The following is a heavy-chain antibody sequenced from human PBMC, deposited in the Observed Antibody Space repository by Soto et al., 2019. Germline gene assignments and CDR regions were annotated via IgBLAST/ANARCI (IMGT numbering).Heavy chain of an antibody. D-gene: IGHD6-25*01. J-gene: IGHJ6*02. V-gene: IGHV3-13*05. CDR3: ARAYPGRLPRRADYYFAMDV. CDR1: GFTFSAYD. CDR2: IGAADDP. Sequence: GGSLRLSCAASGFTFSAYDMHWVRQTTGKGLEWVSAIGAADDPYYLGSVKGRFTISRENAKSSLYLQMNSLRAEDTAVYYCARAYPGRLPRRADYYFAMDVWGQGTTVTVSS.